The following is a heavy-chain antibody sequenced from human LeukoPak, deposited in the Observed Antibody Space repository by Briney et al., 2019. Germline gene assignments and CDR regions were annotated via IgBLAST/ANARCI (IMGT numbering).Heavy chain of an antibody. CDR3: ARSYLIDY. CDR2: INQDGSEQ. Sequence: GGSLRLSCAASGFTLSTYYMSWVSQAPGKGLEWVANINQDGSEQYYVDSVKGRFTISRDNAESSLFLQMNSLRAEDAAVYYCARSYLIDYWGQGTLVTVSS. CDR1: GFTLSTYY. V-gene: IGHV3-7*01. J-gene: IGHJ4*02. D-gene: IGHD1-26*01.